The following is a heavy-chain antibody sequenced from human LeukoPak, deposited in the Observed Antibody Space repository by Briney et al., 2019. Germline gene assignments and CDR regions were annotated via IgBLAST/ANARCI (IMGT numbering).Heavy chain of an antibody. CDR3: ARARSSYYYESSGYYHYDAFDV. D-gene: IGHD3-22*01. J-gene: IGHJ3*01. Sequence: GGSLRLSCAASGFNFSPYSMNWLRQAPGKGLEWVSYIDSSSGTIYYADSVRGRFTISGDNAKNSLYLQMNSLRAEDTAVYYCARARSSYYYESSGYYHYDAFDVWGQGTMVTVSS. CDR1: GFNFSPYS. V-gene: IGHV3-48*01. CDR2: IDSSSGTI.